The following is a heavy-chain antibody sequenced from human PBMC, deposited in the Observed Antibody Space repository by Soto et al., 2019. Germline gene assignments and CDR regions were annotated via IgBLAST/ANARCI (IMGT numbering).Heavy chain of an antibody. CDR3: ATLGPCNGGTCYSRPLDN. CDR2: ITPYNGDT. CDR1: GYNFATTS. Sequence: QAHVQQSGAEVKKPGPSVKVSCEASGYNFATTSIAWVRQAPGQGLEWMGWITPYNGDTNYEQKLQGRVTMTTDTSTNTAHMEVRSLRSDDTALYYCATLGPCNGGTCYSRPLDNWGQGTLVTVSS. V-gene: IGHV1-18*01. D-gene: IGHD2-15*01. J-gene: IGHJ4*02.